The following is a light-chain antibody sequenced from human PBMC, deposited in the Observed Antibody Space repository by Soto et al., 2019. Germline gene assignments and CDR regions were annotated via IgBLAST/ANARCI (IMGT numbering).Light chain of an antibody. Sequence: IVLTQSPATLSVFSGERATLSCSASLSVSSILAWYQQKPGQTPRLLIYGASTRATGIPARFSGSGSGTEFTLTISSLQSGDFAVYYCQQYADWPRTFGQGTKVDIK. CDR3: QQYADWPRT. J-gene: IGKJ1*01. CDR2: GAS. CDR1: LSVSSI. V-gene: IGKV3-15*01.